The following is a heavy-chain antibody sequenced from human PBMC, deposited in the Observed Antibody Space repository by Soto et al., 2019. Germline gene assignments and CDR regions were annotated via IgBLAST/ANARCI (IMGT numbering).Heavy chain of an antibody. V-gene: IGHV1-69*13. D-gene: IGHD3-22*01. Sequence: TSVKVPCKASGGTFRSYAISWVRQAPGQGLEWMGGIIPIFGTANYAQKFQGRVTITADESTSTAYMELSSLRSEDTAVYYCARGVHYYDSSPTYYVDYWGQGTLVTVSS. CDR3: ARGVHYYDSSPTYYVDY. CDR1: GGTFRSYA. J-gene: IGHJ4*02. CDR2: IIPIFGTA.